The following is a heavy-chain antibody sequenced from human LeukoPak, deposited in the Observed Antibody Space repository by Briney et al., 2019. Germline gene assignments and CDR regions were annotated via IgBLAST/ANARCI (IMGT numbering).Heavy chain of an antibody. CDR3: ARGPHYDFWSGYRYYYMDV. J-gene: IGHJ6*03. CDR1: GGSISSYY. V-gene: IGHV4-4*07. CDR2: IYTSGST. D-gene: IGHD3-3*01. Sequence: SSETLSLTCTVSGGSISSYYWSWIRQPAGKGLEWIGRIYTSGSTNYNPSLKSRVTMSVDTSKNQFSLKLSSVTAADTAVYYCARGPHYDFWSGYRYYYMDVWGKGTTVTVSS.